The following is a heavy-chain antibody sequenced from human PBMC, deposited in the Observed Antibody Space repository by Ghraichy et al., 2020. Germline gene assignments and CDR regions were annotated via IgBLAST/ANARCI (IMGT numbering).Heavy chain of an antibody. CDR3: AKDYTPIAVAGTSIDY. V-gene: IGHV3-43D*03. CDR1: GFTFDDYA. CDR2: ISWDGGST. Sequence: GGSLRLSCAASGFTFDDYAMHWVRQAPGKGLEWVSLISWDGGSTYYADSVKGRFTISRDNSKNSLYLQMNSLRAEDTALYYCAKDYTPIAVAGTSIDYWGQGTLVTVSS. J-gene: IGHJ4*02. D-gene: IGHD6-19*01.